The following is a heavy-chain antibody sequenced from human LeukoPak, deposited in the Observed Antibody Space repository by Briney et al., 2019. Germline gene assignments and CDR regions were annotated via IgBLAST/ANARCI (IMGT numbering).Heavy chain of an antibody. CDR2: ISWNSGSI. CDR1: GFTFDDYA. J-gene: IGHJ3*02. V-gene: IGHV3-9*01. D-gene: IGHD1-26*01. CDR3: ASSGSPRAFDI. Sequence: TGRSLRLSCAASGFTFDDYAMHWVRQAPGKGLEWVSGISWNSGSIGYADSVKGRFTISRDNAKNSLYLQMNSLRAEDTALYYCASSGSPRAFDIWGQGTMVTVSS.